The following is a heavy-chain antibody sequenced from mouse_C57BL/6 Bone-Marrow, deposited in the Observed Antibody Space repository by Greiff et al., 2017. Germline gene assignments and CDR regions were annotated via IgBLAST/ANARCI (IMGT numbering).Heavy chain of an antibody. Sequence: VQLQQPGAELVRPGTSVTLSCKASGYTFTRYWMHWVKQRPGQGLEWIGVIDPSASYTNYNQKFKGKATLTVDTSSVTAYMQRSSLTSEDAAVYYWARYGSSLDYWGQGTTLTVAS. V-gene: IGHV1-59*01. CDR3: ARYGSSLDY. D-gene: IGHD1-1*01. J-gene: IGHJ2*01. CDR2: IDPSASYT. CDR1: GYTFTRYW.